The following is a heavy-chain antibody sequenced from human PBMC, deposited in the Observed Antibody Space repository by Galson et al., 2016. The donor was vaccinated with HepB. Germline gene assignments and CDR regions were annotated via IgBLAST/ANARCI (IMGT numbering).Heavy chain of an antibody. CDR1: GDTFSNYA. CDR3: ARARGAGGVHYDSSGYYPAGLDY. J-gene: IGHJ4*02. CDR2: IIPLFGTT. Sequence: SVKVSCKASGDTFSNYAVSWVREAPGQGLEWMGGIIPLFGTTKYPQKFQGRLTITADESTSTVYMELSSLRSEDTAVYYWARARGAGGVHYDSSGYYPAGLDYWGQGTLVTVSS. D-gene: IGHD3-22*01. V-gene: IGHV1-69*13.